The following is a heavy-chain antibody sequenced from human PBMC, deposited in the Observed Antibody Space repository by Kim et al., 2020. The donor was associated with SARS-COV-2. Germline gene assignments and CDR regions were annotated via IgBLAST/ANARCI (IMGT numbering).Heavy chain of an antibody. V-gene: IGHV5-10-1*01. D-gene: IGHD6-13*01. CDR1: GYSFTSYW. CDR3: AIAAAGPGEGDY. CDR2: IDPSDSYT. J-gene: IGHJ4*02. Sequence: GESLKISCKGSGYSFTSYWISWVRQMPEKGLEWMGRIDPSDSYTNYSPSFQGHVTISADKSISTAYLQWSSLKASDTAMYYCAIAAAGPGEGDYWGQGTLVTVSS.